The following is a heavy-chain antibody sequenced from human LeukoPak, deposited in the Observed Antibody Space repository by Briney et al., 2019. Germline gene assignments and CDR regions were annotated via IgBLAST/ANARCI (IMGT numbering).Heavy chain of an antibody. V-gene: IGHV4-59*01. CDR2: IYYSGST. D-gene: IGHD6-19*01. CDR3: ARAQAVAGTGIIDY. CDR1: GGSISSYY. Sequence: SETLSLTCTVSGGSISSYYWSWIRQPPGKGLEWIGYIYYSGSTNYNPSLKSRVTISVDTSKNQFSLKLSSVTAADTAVYYCARAQAVAGTGIIDYWGQGTLVTVSS. J-gene: IGHJ4*02.